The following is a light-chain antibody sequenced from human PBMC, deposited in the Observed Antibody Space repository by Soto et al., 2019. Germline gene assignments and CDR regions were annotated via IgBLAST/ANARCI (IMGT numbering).Light chain of an antibody. CDR1: QGIRND. V-gene: IGKV1-17*01. CDR2: GAS. Sequence: DIQMTQSPSSLSASVGDRVTITCRASQGIRNDLGWYQQKPGKAPKRLIYGASNLEGGVTSRFSGRRSGTELTPKISSLQPVDVANSSSLQHHTYPFTFGPGTKVDI. CDR3: LQHHTYPFT. J-gene: IGKJ3*01.